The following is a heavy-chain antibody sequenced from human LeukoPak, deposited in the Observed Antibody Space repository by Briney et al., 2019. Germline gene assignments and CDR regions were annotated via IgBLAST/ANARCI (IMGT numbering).Heavy chain of an antibody. V-gene: IGHV3-21*01. J-gene: IGHJ3*02. D-gene: IGHD3-16*01. Sequence: PGGSLRLSCAASGFNFSTHTMNWVRQAPGKGLEWVSSISKSSTYIYYTDSVKGRFTISRDNAKNSLYLQMDSLRVEDTAVYYCARDLFDFYTWGSYGSFDIWGQGTMVTVSS. CDR2: ISKSSTYI. CDR3: ARDLFDFYTWGSYGSFDI. CDR1: GFNFSTHT.